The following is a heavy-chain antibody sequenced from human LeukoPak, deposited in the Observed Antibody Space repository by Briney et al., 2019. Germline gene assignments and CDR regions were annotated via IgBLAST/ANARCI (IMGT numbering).Heavy chain of an antibody. CDR2: INPNSGGT. CDR1: GYTFTGYY. D-gene: IGHD5-12*01. J-gene: IGHJ4*02. CDR3: ATMDSTNGYDSGDY. Sequence: ASVKVSCKASGYTFTGYYMHWVRQAPGQGLEWMGWINPNSGGTNYAQKFQGRVTMTRDTSISTAYMELSRLRSDDTAVYYCATMDSTNGYDSGDYWVQVTMVNVTS. V-gene: IGHV1-2*02.